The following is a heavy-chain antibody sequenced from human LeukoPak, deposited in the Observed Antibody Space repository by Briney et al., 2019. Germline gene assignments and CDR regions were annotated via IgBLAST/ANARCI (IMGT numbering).Heavy chain of an antibody. CDR2: ISSSSTYT. V-gene: IGHV3-11*03. CDR1: GFTFNDFH. D-gene: IGHD5-12*01. Sequence: GGSLRLSCAASGFTFNDFHMSWIRQAPGKGLEWLSYISSSSTYTSYADSVRGRFTISRDNAKNSVYLQMNSLRAEDTAVYYCAKLTVATILNAEGGPDYWGQGTLVTVSS. J-gene: IGHJ4*02. CDR3: AKLTVATILNAEGGPDY.